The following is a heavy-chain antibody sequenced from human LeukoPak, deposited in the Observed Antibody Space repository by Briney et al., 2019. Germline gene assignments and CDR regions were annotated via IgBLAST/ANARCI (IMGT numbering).Heavy chain of an antibody. D-gene: IGHD1-26*01. CDR1: GFTFSSYA. Sequence: GRSLRLSCAASGFTFSSYAMHWVRQAPGKGLEWVAVISYDGSNKYYADSVKGRFTISRDNSKNTLYLQMNSLRAEDTAVYYCARGGYSGSYWDYFDYWGQGTLVTVSS. J-gene: IGHJ4*02. CDR2: ISYDGSNK. CDR3: ARGGYSGSYWDYFDY. V-gene: IGHV3-30-3*01.